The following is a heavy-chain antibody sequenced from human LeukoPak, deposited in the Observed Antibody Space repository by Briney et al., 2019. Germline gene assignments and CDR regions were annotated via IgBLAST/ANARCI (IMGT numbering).Heavy chain of an antibody. Sequence: ASVKVSCEVSGYTFTDYYMHWVQQAPGKGLEWMGLVDPKDGETIYAEKFQGRVTITADTSTDTAYMELSSLRSEDTAVYYCATTERWLQFAWGQGTLVTVSS. D-gene: IGHD5-24*01. CDR3: ATTERWLQFA. CDR2: VDPKDGET. J-gene: IGHJ5*02. V-gene: IGHV1-69-2*01. CDR1: GYTFTDYY.